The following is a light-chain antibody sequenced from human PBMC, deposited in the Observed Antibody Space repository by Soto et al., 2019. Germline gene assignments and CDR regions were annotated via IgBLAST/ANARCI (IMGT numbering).Light chain of an antibody. CDR2: EVS. Sequence: QSALTQPAPVSGSPGQSITISCTGTSSDIGGSNYVSWHQQHPGKAPKVVIYEVSNRSSGVSNRFSGFKSGNTASLTISGLQAEDEADYYCSSYTTTATKFGGGTKVTVL. CDR1: SSDIGGSNY. CDR3: SSYTTTATK. V-gene: IGLV2-14*01. J-gene: IGLJ2*01.